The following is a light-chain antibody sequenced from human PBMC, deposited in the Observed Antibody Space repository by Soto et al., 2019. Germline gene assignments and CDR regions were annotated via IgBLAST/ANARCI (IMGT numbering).Light chain of an antibody. CDR2: DAS. CDR1: QDISHY. V-gene: IGKV1-33*01. CDR3: QQYNTYST. Sequence: EIRMTQSTSCLSASVGDAVNIXCQASQDISHYLTWYQQISGKALKRLIYDASNLHPGVTSRFSGSGYGKEFNITISSLQPDDLATYDCQQYNTYSTFGQGTRLEI. J-gene: IGKJ5*01.